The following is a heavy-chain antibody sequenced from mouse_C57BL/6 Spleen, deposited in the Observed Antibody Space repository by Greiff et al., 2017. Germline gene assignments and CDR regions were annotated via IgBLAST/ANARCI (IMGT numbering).Heavy chain of an antibody. CDR2: IWTGGGT. CDR1: GFSLTSYA. Sequence: QVQLQQSGPGLVAPSQSLSITCTVSGFSLTSYAISWVRQPPGKGLEWLGVIWTGGGTNYNSALKSRLSISKDNSKSQVFLKMNSLQTDDTARYYCARNDYGSSYCAMDYWGQGTSGTVSS. V-gene: IGHV2-9-1*01. D-gene: IGHD1-1*01. CDR3: ARNDYGSSYCAMDY. J-gene: IGHJ4*01.